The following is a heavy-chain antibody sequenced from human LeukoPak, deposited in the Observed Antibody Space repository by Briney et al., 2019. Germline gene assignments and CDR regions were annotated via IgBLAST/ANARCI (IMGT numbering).Heavy chain of an antibody. CDR3: ASNVLLWFGELPQLEYSQH. CDR2: ISSSST. J-gene: IGHJ1*01. CDR1: GFTFSSYE. D-gene: IGHD3-10*01. Sequence: GGSLRLSCAASGFTFSSYEMNWVRQAPGKGLEWVSYISSSSTYYADSVKGRFTISRDNSKNTLYLQMNSLRAEDTAVYYCASNVLLWFGELPQLEYSQHWGQPTLATVSS. V-gene: IGHV3-48*01.